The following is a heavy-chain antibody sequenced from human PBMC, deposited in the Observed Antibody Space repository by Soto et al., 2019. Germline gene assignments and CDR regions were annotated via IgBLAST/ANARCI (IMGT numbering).Heavy chain of an antibody. CDR1: GGSISSYY. J-gene: IGHJ4*02. Sequence: PSETLSLTCTVSGGSISSYYWSWIRQPPGKGLEWIGYIYYSGSTNYNPSLKSRVTISVDTSKNQFSLKLSSVTAADMAVYYCARLVSGSEDYWGQGTLVTVSS. CDR2: IYYSGST. D-gene: IGHD3-10*01. V-gene: IGHV4-59*01. CDR3: ARLVSGSEDY.